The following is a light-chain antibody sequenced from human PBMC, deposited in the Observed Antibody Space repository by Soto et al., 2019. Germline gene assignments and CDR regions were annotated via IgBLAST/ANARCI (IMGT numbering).Light chain of an antibody. CDR2: DAS. V-gene: IGKV3D-20*01. Sequence: EIVLTQSPATLSLSPGGRATLSCGASQSVYSNYLAWYQQKPGLAPRLLIYDASSRATGIPDSFSGSGSGTDFTLTISRLEPEDFAVYYCQQYGSSRTFGKGTKVDIK. CDR1: QSVYSNY. J-gene: IGKJ1*01. CDR3: QQYGSSRT.